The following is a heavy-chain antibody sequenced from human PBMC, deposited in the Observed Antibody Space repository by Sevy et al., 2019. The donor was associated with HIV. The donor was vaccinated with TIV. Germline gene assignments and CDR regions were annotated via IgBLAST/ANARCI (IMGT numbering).Heavy chain of an antibody. J-gene: IGHJ4*02. Sequence: GGSLRLSCAASGFTFSSYGMHWVRQAPGKGLEWVTLISYDGSNKYYADSVKGRFTISRDNSKNTLYLQMNSLSAEDTAFYYCARVPRYDEPYYFDYWGQGALVTVSS. CDR3: ARVPRYDEPYYFDY. D-gene: IGHD3-3*01. CDR1: GFTFSSYG. CDR2: ISYDGSNK. V-gene: IGHV3-30*03.